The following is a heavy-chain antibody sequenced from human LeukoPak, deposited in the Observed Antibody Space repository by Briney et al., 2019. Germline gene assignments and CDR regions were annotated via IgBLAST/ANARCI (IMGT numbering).Heavy chain of an antibody. CDR3: ARYDSWAWFDP. V-gene: IGHV3-33*01. CDR1: GFTFSSYG. CDR2: MWYDGSNK. D-gene: IGHD3-3*01. J-gene: IGHJ5*02. Sequence: GGSLRLSCAASGFTFSSYGMHWVRQAPGKGLEWVAVMWYDGSNKYYADSVKGRFTISRDNSKNTLYLQMNSLRAEDTAVYYCARYDSWAWFDPWGQGTLVTVSS.